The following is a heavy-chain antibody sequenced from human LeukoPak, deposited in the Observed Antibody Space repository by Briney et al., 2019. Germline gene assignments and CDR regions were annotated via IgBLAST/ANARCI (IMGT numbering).Heavy chain of an antibody. J-gene: IGHJ4*02. CDR3: ARRRGWSYDY. D-gene: IGHD2-15*01. Sequence: ASVKVSCKASGYTFTGYYMHWVRQAPGQGLEWMGWINPKTGGTNYAQRFQGRVTMTWDTSISTAYMELSRLRSNDTAVYYCARRRGWSYDYWGQGTLVTVSS. CDR1: GYTFTGYY. V-gene: IGHV1-2*02. CDR2: INPKTGGT.